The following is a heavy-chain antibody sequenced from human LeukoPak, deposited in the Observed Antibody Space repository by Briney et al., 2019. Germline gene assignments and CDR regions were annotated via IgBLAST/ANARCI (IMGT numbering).Heavy chain of an antibody. J-gene: IGHJ4*02. CDR1: GYSINSDYY. V-gene: IGHV4-38-2*02. CDR3: ARVGFAFLRGGIDS. CDR2: IYHDGSA. Sequence: SETLSLTCIVSGYSINSDYYWGWIRQAPGKGLEWIGSIYHDGSAYYYPSFKNRVTISVDTSNNQFFLRLTSVTAADTAVYYCARVGFAFLRGGIDSWGQGTLVTVSS. D-gene: IGHD3-10*01.